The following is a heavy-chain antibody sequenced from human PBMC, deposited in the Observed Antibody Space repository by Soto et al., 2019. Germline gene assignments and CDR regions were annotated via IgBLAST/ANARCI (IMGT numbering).Heavy chain of an antibody. J-gene: IGHJ4*02. CDR2: ISHDGSDK. V-gene: IGHV3-30*18. CDR1: WFTFRNYG. CDR3: AKENQHLVHDY. Sequence: QVQLVESGGGVVRPGRSMRLTCAASWFTFRNYGMHWVRQAPGTGLGWVAVISHDGSDKYYAEAMKGRFIISRDNSENTLFLNMNSLKPEDTAVYYCAKENQHLVHDYWGQGTLVTVSS. D-gene: IGHD6-13*01.